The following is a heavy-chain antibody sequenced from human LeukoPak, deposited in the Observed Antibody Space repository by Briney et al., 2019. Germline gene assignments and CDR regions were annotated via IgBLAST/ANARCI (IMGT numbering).Heavy chain of an antibody. CDR1: GGSISSYY. CDR3: ARGVFDILTGYYPLDY. J-gene: IGHJ4*02. D-gene: IGHD3-9*01. Sequence: SETLSLTCTVSGGSISSYYWSWIRQPPGKGLEWIGYIYYSGSTNYNPSLKSRVTISVDKSKNQFSLKLSSVTAADTAVYYCARGVFDILTGYYPLDYWGQGTLVTVSS. V-gene: IGHV4-59*12. CDR2: IYYSGST.